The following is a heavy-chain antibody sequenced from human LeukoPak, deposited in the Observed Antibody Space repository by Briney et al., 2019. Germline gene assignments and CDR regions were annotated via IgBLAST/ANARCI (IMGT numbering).Heavy chain of an antibody. J-gene: IGHJ5*02. CDR3: ARGGSLDP. CDR2: ITDSGSTN. D-gene: IGHD5-12*01. V-gene: IGHV3-11*04. CDR1: GFSFSDFY. Sequence: NAGGSLRLSCAASGFSFSDFYMNWIRQAPGKGLEWVSYITDSGSTNFYADSVKGRFTISRDNAKNSLYLQMNSLRAEDTAVYYCARGGSLDPWGQGALVTVSS.